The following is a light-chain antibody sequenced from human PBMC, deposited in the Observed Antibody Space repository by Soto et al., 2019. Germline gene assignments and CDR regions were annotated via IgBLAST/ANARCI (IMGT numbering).Light chain of an antibody. CDR3: QQYNSYSRT. Sequence: DIQMTHSPSTLSASVGDRVAITSRASQSIVRWLAWYQQKPGKAPKLLIYGASSLESGVPSRFSGSGSGTEFTLTISSLQPDDFATYYCQQYNSYSRTFGQGTKVDIK. J-gene: IGKJ1*01. CDR1: QSIVRW. CDR2: GAS. V-gene: IGKV1-5*01.